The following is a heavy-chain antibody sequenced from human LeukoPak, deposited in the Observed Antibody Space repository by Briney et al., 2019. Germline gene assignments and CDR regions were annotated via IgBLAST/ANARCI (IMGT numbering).Heavy chain of an antibody. CDR2: IFSGGGT. D-gene: IGHD3-9*01. V-gene: IGHV3-66*01. CDR3: ARSQDYDILTGQFYYYGMDV. Sequence: TGGSLRLSCADSGFILSYNYMSWVRQAPGKGLEWVSIIFSGGGTYYADSVKGRFTISRDNSKNTLYLQMNSLSAEDTAVYYCARSQDYDILTGQFYYYGMDVWGQGTTVTVSS. J-gene: IGHJ6*02. CDR1: GFILSYNY.